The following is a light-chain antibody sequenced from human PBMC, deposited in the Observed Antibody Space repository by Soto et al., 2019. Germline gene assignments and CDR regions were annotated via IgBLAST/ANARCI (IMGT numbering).Light chain of an antibody. V-gene: IGKV1-39*01. CDR3: QQTFVSPLP. CDR2: AVS. Sequence: DVPLTQSPSSLSASVGDRVTIACRASQTIGTSLNWYQHRPGRAPKLLMYAVSSLQSGVPSRFSGSGSGTDFTLTISSLHPEDFATYYCQQTFVSPLPFGGGTNVDIK. CDR1: QTIGTS. J-gene: IGKJ4*01.